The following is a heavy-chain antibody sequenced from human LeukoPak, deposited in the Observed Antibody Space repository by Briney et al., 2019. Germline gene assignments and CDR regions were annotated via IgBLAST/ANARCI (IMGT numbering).Heavy chain of an antibody. CDR3: ARENYDILTYFGTGMDV. Sequence: PGGSLRLSCAASGFTVSSNYMSWVRQAPGKGLEWVSVIYSGGSTYYADSVKGRFTISRHNSKNTLYLQMNSLRAEDTAVYYCARENYDILTYFGTGMDVWGQGTTVTVSS. D-gene: IGHD3-9*01. CDR1: GFTVSSNY. V-gene: IGHV3-53*01. CDR2: IYSGGST. J-gene: IGHJ6*02.